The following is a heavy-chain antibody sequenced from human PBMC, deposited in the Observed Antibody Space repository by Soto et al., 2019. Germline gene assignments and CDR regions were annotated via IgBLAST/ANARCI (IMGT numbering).Heavy chain of an antibody. Sequence: ASVKVSCKASGGTFSSYAINWVRQAPGQGLEWMGWINPNSGGTNYAQKFQGRVTMARDTSISTAYMELSRLRSDDTAVYYCARDFVLVVAATPDYYYGMDVWGQGTTVTVSS. D-gene: IGHD2-15*01. CDR1: GGTFSSYA. CDR3: ARDFVLVVAATPDYYYGMDV. J-gene: IGHJ6*02. CDR2: INPNSGGT. V-gene: IGHV1-2*02.